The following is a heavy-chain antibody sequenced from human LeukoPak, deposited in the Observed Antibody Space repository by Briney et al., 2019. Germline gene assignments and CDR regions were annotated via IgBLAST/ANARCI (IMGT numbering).Heavy chain of an antibody. J-gene: IGHJ3*02. CDR3: ARDGHRIISAFDI. CDR2: ISSSSSYI. CDR1: GFTFSSYS. V-gene: IGHV3-21*01. Sequence: PGGSLRLSCAASGFTFSSYSMNWVRQAPGKGLEWVSSISSSSSYIFYADSVKGRFTISRDNAKNSLYLQMNSLRAEDTAVYYCARDGHRIISAFDIWGQGTMVTVSS. D-gene: IGHD2-15*01.